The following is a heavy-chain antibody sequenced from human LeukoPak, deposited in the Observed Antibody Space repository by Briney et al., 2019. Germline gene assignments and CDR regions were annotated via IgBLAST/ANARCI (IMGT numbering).Heavy chain of an antibody. CDR1: GGSISSGYSY. Sequence: PSETLSLTCTVSGGSISSGYSYWTWVRQPAGKGLEWMGHIYTSGKIDYNPSLESRVTISVDTSKNQVSLSLRSVTAADTAVYYCARPMTGGSYYDAFDIWGQGTVVTVSS. CDR2: IYTSGKI. D-gene: IGHD1-26*01. CDR3: ARPMTGGSYYDAFDI. J-gene: IGHJ3*02. V-gene: IGHV4-61*09.